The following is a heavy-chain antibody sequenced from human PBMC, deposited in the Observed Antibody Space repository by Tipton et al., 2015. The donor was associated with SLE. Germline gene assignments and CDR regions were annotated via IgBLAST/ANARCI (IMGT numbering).Heavy chain of an antibody. CDR1: GFTFSHCG. CDR3: ARRAVSGFVDYYYFDA. V-gene: IGHV3-33*05. J-gene: IGHJ4*02. CDR2: IENDGTKK. Sequence: RSLRLSCAASGFTFSHCGMHWVRQAPGKGLEWVALIENDGTKKYYADSAKGRFTISRDNFKNTLHLQMNSLRAEDTAVYYCARRAVSGFVDYYYFDAWGQGTLVTVSP. D-gene: IGHD4/OR15-4a*01.